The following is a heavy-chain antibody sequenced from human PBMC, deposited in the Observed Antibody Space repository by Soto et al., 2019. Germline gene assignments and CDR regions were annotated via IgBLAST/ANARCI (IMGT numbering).Heavy chain of an antibody. Sequence: TETLSLTCTVSGGSIGSYHWSWVRQPPGKGLEWIASVYYTGTTNYNPSLGSRVTISIDAPENQISLKLTSVTAADTAFYYCARDTVLTGMFDLWGQGTLVTVSS. CDR2: VYYTGTT. CDR1: GGSIGSYH. CDR3: ARDTVLTGMFDL. V-gene: IGHV4-59*01. J-gene: IGHJ5*02. D-gene: IGHD4-17*01.